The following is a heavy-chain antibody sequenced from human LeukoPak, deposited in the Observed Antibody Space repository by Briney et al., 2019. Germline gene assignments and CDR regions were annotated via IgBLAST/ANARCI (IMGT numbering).Heavy chain of an antibody. Sequence: SETLSLTCTVYGGSISSYYWSWIRQPAGKGLEWIGRIYTSGSTNYNPSLKSRVTMSVDTSKNQFSLKLSSVTAADTAVYYCARDDPHYYDSSGYPHYWGQGTLLTVSS. CDR1: GGSISSYY. CDR3: ARDDPHYYDSSGYPHY. J-gene: IGHJ4*02. V-gene: IGHV4-4*07. D-gene: IGHD3-22*01. CDR2: IYTSGST.